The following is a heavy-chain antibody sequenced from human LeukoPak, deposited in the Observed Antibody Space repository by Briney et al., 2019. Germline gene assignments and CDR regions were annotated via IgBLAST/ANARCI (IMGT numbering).Heavy chain of an antibody. CDR2: INPNSGGT. V-gene: IGHV1-2*02. Sequence: ASVKVSCKASGYTFTGYYMHWVRQVPGQGLEWMGWINPNSGGTKYAQKFQGRVTMTRDTSISTAYMELNRLRSDDTAVYYCARVMNREGTDYWGQGTLVTVSS. CDR3: ARVMNREGTDY. CDR1: GYTFTGYY. J-gene: IGHJ4*02. D-gene: IGHD1-14*01.